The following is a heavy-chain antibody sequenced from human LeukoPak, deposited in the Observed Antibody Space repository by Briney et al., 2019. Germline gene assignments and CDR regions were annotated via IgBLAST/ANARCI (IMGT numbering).Heavy chain of an antibody. D-gene: IGHD3-10*01. CDR2: INHSGST. CDR3: AMGPDYYGSGSYYYYYYGMDV. Sequence: SETLSLTCAVYGGSFSGYYWSWIRQSPGKGLEWIGEINHSGSTNYNPSLKSRVTISVDTSKNQFSLKLSSVTAADTAVYYCAMGPDYYGSGSYYYYYYGMDVWGKGTTVTVSS. V-gene: IGHV4-34*01. J-gene: IGHJ6*04. CDR1: GGSFSGYY.